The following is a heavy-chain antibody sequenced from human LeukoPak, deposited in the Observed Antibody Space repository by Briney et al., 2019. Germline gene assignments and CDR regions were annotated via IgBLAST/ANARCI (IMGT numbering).Heavy chain of an antibody. CDR3: ARDRWIAAAGLLYYFDY. D-gene: IGHD6-13*01. J-gene: IGHJ4*02. Sequence: AASVKVSCKASGYTFTSYAMHWVRQAPGQRLERMGWINAGNGNTKYSQKFQGRVTITRDTSASTAYMELSSLRSEDTAVYYCARDRWIAAAGLLYYFDYWGQGTLVTVSS. V-gene: IGHV1-3*01. CDR2: INAGNGNT. CDR1: GYTFTSYA.